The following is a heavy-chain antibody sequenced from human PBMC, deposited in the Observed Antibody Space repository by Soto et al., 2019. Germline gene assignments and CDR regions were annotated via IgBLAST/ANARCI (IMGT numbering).Heavy chain of an antibody. Sequence: GGSLRLSCAASGFTFSSYGMSWVRQAPGKGLEWLSGITASGNNTYYADSVKGRFTISRDNSKNMLYLQMNSLRAEDTAVHYCAKGLATAMLPWGQGTLVTVSS. J-gene: IGHJ5*02. CDR2: ITASGNNT. V-gene: IGHV3-23*01. D-gene: IGHD5-18*01. CDR1: GFTFSSYG. CDR3: AKGLATAMLP.